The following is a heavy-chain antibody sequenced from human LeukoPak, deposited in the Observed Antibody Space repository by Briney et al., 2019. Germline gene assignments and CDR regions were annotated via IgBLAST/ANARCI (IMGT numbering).Heavy chain of an antibody. CDR2: IYYIGST. Sequence: SETLSLTCTVSGGSISSHYWSWIRQPPGKGLEWIGYIYYIGSTKFNPSLKSRVTISVDTSKNQFSLKLSSVTAADTAVYYCARGGGVTYYDSTGYLLYFDYWGHGTLVTVSS. D-gene: IGHD3-22*01. J-gene: IGHJ4*01. V-gene: IGHV4-59*11. CDR3: ARGGGVTYYDSTGYLLYFDY. CDR1: GGSISSHY.